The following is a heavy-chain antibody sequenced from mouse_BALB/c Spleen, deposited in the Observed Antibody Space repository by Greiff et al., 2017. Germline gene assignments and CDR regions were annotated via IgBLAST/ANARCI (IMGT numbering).Heavy chain of an antibody. CDR1: GDSITSGY. CDR2: ISYSGST. Sequence: VQLKESGPSLVKPSQTLSLTCSVTGDSITSGYWNWFRKFPGNKLEYMGYISYSGSTYYNPSLKSRISITRDTSKNQYYLQLNSVTTEDTAAYYCARATMITSAWFAYWGQGTLVTVSA. J-gene: IGHJ3*01. D-gene: IGHD2-4*01. V-gene: IGHV3-8*02. CDR3: ARATMITSAWFAY.